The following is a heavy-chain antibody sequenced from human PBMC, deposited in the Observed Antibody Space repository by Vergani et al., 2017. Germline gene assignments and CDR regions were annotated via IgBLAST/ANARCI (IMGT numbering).Heavy chain of an antibody. CDR3: AKVGGNNWFDP. Sequence: QVQLQESGPGLVKPSETLSLTCPVPGGSISSYYWSWIRQPPGKGLEWIGYIYYSGSTNYNPSLKSRVTISVDTSKNQFSLKLSSVTAADTAVYYCAKVGGNNWFDPWGQGTLVTVSS. D-gene: IGHD4-23*01. V-gene: IGHV4-59*01. CDR2: IYYSGST. CDR1: GGSISSYY. J-gene: IGHJ5*02.